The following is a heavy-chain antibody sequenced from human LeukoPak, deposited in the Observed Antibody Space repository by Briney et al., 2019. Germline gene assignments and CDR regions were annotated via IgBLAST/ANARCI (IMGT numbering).Heavy chain of an antibody. J-gene: IGHJ4*02. CDR3: ARVAGSYAAADY. D-gene: IGHD3-16*01. Sequence: GGSLRLSCAASGFTFSSYWMHWVRQAPGKGLVWVSRINSDGSSTSYADSVKGRFTISRDNAKNTLYLQMNSLRAEDTAVYYCARVAGSYAAADYWGQGTLVTVSS. V-gene: IGHV3-74*01. CDR2: INSDGSST. CDR1: GFTFSSYW.